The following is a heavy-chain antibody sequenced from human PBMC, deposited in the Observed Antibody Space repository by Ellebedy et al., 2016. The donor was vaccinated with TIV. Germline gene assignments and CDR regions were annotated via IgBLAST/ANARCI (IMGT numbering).Heavy chain of an antibody. CDR3: AKFTTWYPFDY. D-gene: IGHD6-13*01. V-gene: IGHV3-9*01. CDR1: GGSISSYY. CDR2: VNWNTGTI. Sequence: LSLTCTVSGGSISSYYWGWIRQAPGKGLKCVSEVNWNTGTIGNADSVKGRCTVSGDNARNSLYLQMNSLRVEDTALYFCAKFTTWYPFDYWGPGILVTVSS. J-gene: IGHJ4*02.